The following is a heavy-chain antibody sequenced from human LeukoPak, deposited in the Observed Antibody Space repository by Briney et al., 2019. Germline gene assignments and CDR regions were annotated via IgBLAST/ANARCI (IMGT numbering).Heavy chain of an antibody. CDR2: IKQDGSEK. Sequence: GGSLRLSCAASGFTFSSYWMSWVRQAPGKGLEWVANIKQDGSEKYYVDSVKGRFTISRDISKNTLYLQMNSLRAEDTAVYYCARDLHPSGWSDFDYWGQGTLVTVSS. CDR1: GFTFSSYW. D-gene: IGHD6-19*01. V-gene: IGHV3-7*01. J-gene: IGHJ4*02. CDR3: ARDLHPSGWSDFDY.